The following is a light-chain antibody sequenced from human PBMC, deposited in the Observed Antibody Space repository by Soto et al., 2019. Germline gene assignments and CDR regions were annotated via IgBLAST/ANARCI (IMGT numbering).Light chain of an antibody. CDR3: HQSYSFPHT. V-gene: IGKV1-39*01. CDR2: AAS. J-gene: IGKJ2*01. Sequence: DIQMTQSPSSLSASVGDRVTITCRASQGISTYLNWYQQKPGKAPKLLIYAASSLQGGVPSRFSGSGSGTDFTLTINSLQPEDIATYYCHQSYSFPHTFGQGTKLDIK. CDR1: QGISTY.